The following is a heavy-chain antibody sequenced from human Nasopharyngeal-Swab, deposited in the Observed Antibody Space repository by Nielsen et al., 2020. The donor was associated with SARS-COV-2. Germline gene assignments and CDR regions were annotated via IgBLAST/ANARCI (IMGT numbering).Heavy chain of an antibody. V-gene: IGHV4-4*02. Sequence: WIRQPPGKGLEWIGEIYNTGSTNYNPSLMSRVTMSVDKSKNQFSLKMSSVTAADTAVYYCARRGLVGVTKSFDYWGQGTLVTVSS. CDR3: ARRGLVGVTKSFDY. CDR2: IYNTGST. D-gene: IGHD2-2*01. J-gene: IGHJ4*02.